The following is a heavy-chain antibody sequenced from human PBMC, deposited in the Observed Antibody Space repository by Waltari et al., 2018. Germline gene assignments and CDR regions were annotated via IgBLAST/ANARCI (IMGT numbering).Heavy chain of an antibody. Sequence: VQLVQSGAEVKKPGSSVKVSCKASGGTFSSYTISWVRQAPGQGLEWMGRIIPILGIANYAQKFQGRVTITADKSTSTAYMELSSLRSEDTAVYYCARDRRIVVVRGGMDVWGQGTTVTVSS. J-gene: IGHJ6*02. CDR3: ARDRRIVVVRGGMDV. D-gene: IGHD2-15*01. CDR1: GGTFSSYT. CDR2: IIPILGIA. V-gene: IGHV1-69*08.